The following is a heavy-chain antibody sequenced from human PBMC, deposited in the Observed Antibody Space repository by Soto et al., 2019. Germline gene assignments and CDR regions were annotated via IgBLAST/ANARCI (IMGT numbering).Heavy chain of an antibody. D-gene: IGHD3-10*01. J-gene: IGHJ4*02. CDR2: INPKSGNI. CDR3: ARGRASGSYYLLDY. Sequence: GASVKVSCKASGNTFTSYDINWVRQATGHGLEWMGWINPKSGNIGYAQKFQGRVTMTRDTAIRTAYMEVSRLRSDDTAVYYCARGRASGSYYLLDYWGQGTLVTVSS. CDR1: GNTFTSYD. V-gene: IGHV1-8*01.